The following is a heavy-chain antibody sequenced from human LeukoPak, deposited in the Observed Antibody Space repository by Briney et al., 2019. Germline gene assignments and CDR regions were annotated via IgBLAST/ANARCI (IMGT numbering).Heavy chain of an antibody. J-gene: IGHJ5*02. CDR1: GGSISSGSYS. V-gene: IGHV4-61*02. Sequence: SETLSLTCTVSGGSISSGSYSSSWIRQPAGKGLEWIGRFYTSGSTNYNPSLKSRVTISADTSNNQFSLKLSSVTAADTAVYYCAREVIAAHNWFDPWGQGTLVTVSS. CDR2: FYTSGST. D-gene: IGHD6-6*01. CDR3: AREVIAAHNWFDP.